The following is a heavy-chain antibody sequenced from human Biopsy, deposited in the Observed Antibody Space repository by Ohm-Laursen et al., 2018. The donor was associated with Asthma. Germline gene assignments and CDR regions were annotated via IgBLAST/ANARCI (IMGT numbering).Heavy chain of an antibody. CDR1: GAYIGSRDHH. CDR2: FFWSGTT. Sequence: SQTLSLTCTVGGAYIGSRDHHWSWIRQSPGTGLEWIGFFFWSGTTHYNRSLERRLSISIDTTRNEFSMTLRSVTAADTAVYFCARVASYGDVYFGIDVWGPGTTVSVS. V-gene: IGHV4-30-4*01. CDR3: ARVASYGDVYFGIDV. J-gene: IGHJ6*02. D-gene: IGHD4-17*01.